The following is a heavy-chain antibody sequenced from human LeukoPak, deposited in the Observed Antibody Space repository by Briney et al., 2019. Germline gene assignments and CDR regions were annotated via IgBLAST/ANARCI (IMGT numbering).Heavy chain of an antibody. CDR1: GYTFISYG. Sequence: ASVKVSCKASGYTFISYGISWVRQAPGQGLEWMGWISAYNGNTNYAQKVQGRVTMTTDTSTSTAYMELRSLRSDDTAVYYCANTYALGNYYKGGFDPWGQGTLVTVSS. CDR3: ANTYALGNYYKGGFDP. D-gene: IGHD3-10*01. V-gene: IGHV1-18*01. J-gene: IGHJ5*02. CDR2: ISAYNGNT.